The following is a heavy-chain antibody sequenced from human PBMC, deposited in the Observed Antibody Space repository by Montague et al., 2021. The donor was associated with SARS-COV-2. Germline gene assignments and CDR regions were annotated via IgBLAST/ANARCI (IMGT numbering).Heavy chain of an antibody. CDR3: ARLPYFYDSTHAFDI. J-gene: IGHJ3*02. CDR2: IFYSGST. Sequence: SETLSLTCTVSGGSISSSSYYWGWIRQPPGKGLEWIGNIFYSGSTYYNTSPKSRVTISVDTSKNQFSLRLSSVTAADTAVYYSARLPYFYDSTHAFDIWGQGTMVTVSS. CDR1: GGSISSSSYY. V-gene: IGHV4-39*01. D-gene: IGHD3-22*01.